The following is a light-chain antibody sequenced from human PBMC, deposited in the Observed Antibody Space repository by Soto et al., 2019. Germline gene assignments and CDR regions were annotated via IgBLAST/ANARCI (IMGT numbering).Light chain of an antibody. CDR1: QSVSSSY. V-gene: IGKV3-15*01. J-gene: IGKJ5*01. CDR3: QQRNSYPIT. CDR2: GASS. Sequence: EIVLTQSPGTLSLSPGERATLSCRASQSVSSSYLAWYQQKPGQAPRLLIYGASSTRATGIPARFSGSGSRTEFTLTISSLQSEDFATYYCQQRNSYPITFGQGTRLEIK.